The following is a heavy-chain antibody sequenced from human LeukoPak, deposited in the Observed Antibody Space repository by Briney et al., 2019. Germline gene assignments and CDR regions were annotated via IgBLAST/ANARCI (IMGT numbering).Heavy chain of an antibody. Sequence: QPGRSLRLSCAASGFTFSSYGMNWVRQAPGKGLEWVSFITSSSGTIYYADSVKGRFTISRDNAKNSLYLQMNSLRDDDTAVYYCAKDAGSYTIGNWFDPWGQGTLVTVSS. CDR1: GFTFSSYG. D-gene: IGHD1-26*01. CDR2: ITSSSGTI. CDR3: AKDAGSYTIGNWFDP. J-gene: IGHJ5*02. V-gene: IGHV3-48*02.